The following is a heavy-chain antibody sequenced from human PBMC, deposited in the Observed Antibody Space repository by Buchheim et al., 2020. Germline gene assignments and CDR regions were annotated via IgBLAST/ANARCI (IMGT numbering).Heavy chain of an antibody. Sequence: QVQLVDSGGGVVQPGRSLRLSCAASGFNFSNYAMNWVRQAPGKGPEWVAIISYDGSNTYYADSLKGRFFISRDNSKKTLYLQMNSLRTEDTAVYYCARNNWNDYWGQGTL. CDR2: ISYDGSNT. D-gene: IGHD1-20*01. CDR1: GFNFSNYA. CDR3: ARNNWNDY. J-gene: IGHJ4*02. V-gene: IGHV3-30*04.